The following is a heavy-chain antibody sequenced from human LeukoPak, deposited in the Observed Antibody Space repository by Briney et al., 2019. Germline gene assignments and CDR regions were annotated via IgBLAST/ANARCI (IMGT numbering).Heavy chain of an antibody. CDR3: ARDPARALYYFDY. V-gene: IGHV3-33*01. CDR1: GFTFSSYG. J-gene: IGHJ4*02. CDR2: IWYDGSNK. Sequence: GGSLRLSCAASGFTFSSYGMHWVRQAPGQGPEWVAVIWYDGSNKYYADSVKGRFTISRDNSKNTLYLQMNSLRAEDTAVYCCARDPARALYYFDYWGQGTLVTVSS.